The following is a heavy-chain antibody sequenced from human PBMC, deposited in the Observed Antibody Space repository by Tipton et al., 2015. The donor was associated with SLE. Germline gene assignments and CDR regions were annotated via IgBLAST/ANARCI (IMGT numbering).Heavy chain of an antibody. CDR2: ITSSGYT. J-gene: IGHJ4*02. V-gene: IGHV4-59*08. Sequence: TLSLTCTVSGGSMSGHYWTWIRQPPGKGLEWIGFITSSGYTNYNPSLQSRVTISIDTSKNQCSLKLISVTAADTAVYFCARLVGGYARWGQGTLVTVSS. CDR1: GGSMSGHY. D-gene: IGHD5-12*01. CDR3: ARLVGGYAR.